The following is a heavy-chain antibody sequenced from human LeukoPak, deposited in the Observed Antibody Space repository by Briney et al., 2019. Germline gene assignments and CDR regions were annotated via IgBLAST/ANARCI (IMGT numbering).Heavy chain of an antibody. J-gene: IGHJ6*03. CDR2: IYYSGNT. V-gene: IGHV4-31*03. Sequence: SQTLSLTCTVSDGSISSGAYYWSWIRQHPGKGLEWIGYIYYSGNTYYNPSLKSRVTISVDTSKNQFSLRLTSVTAADTAVYYCARGDYSYYYYYMDVWGKGTTVTVSS. CDR1: DGSISSGAYY. D-gene: IGHD5-12*01. CDR3: ARGDYSYYYYYMDV.